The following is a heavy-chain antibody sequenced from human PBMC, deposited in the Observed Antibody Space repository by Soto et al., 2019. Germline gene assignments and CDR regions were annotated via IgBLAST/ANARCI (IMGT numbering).Heavy chain of an antibody. J-gene: IGHJ4*02. CDR2: IYYSGST. Sequence: SETLSLTCTVSGGSISIYYWRWIRQPPGKGLEWIGYIYYSGSTNYNPSLKSRVTISVDTSKNQFSLKLSSVTAADTAVYYCARHFSVDYFDYWGQGALVTVSS. CDR1: GGSISIYY. CDR3: ARHFSVDYFDY. V-gene: IGHV4-59*08.